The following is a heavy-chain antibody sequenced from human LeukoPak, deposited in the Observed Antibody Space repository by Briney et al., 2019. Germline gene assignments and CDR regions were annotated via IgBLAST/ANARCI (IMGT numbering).Heavy chain of an antibody. Sequence: GASVKVSCKVSGYTLTELSMHWVRQAPGKGLEWMGGFDPEDGETIYAQKFQGRVTMTEDTSTDTAYMELSSLRSEDTAVYYCATNLVRPVVPAARNWFDPWGQGTLVTVSS. V-gene: IGHV1-24*01. CDR1: GYTLTELS. CDR2: FDPEDGET. CDR3: ATNLVRPVVPAARNWFDP. D-gene: IGHD2-2*01. J-gene: IGHJ5*02.